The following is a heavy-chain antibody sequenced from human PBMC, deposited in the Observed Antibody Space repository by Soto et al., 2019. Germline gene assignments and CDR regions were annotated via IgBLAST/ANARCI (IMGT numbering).Heavy chain of an antibody. CDR2: IYYSGST. CDR3: TTQEIVGATGY. CDR1: GCSISSGDYY. Sequence: SETLSLTCTVSGCSISSGDYYWSWIRQPPGKGLEWIGYIYYSGSTYYNPSLKSRITISVDTSKNQFSLKLSSVTAADTAMYYCTTQEIVGATGYWGQGTLVTVSS. J-gene: IGHJ4*02. V-gene: IGHV4-30-4*01. D-gene: IGHD1-26*01.